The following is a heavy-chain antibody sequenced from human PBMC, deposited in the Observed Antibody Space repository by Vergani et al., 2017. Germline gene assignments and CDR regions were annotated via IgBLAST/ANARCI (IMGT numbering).Heavy chain of an antibody. CDR3: ARDPIAAAVWGLGVYYGMDV. Sequence: QVQLVQSGAEVKKPGSSVKVSCKASGGTFSSYAISWVRQAPGQGLEWMGGIIPIFGTANYAQKFQGRVTITADESTSTAYMELSSLRSEDTAVYYCARDPIAAAVWGLGVYYGMDVWGQGTTVTVSS. J-gene: IGHJ6*02. CDR1: GGTFSSYA. CDR2: IIPIFGTA. D-gene: IGHD6-13*01. V-gene: IGHV1-69*01.